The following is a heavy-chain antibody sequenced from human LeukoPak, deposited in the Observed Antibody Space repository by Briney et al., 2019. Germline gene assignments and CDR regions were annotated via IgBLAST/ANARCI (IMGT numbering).Heavy chain of an antibody. J-gene: IGHJ4*02. Sequence: GGSLRLSCAASGFTFSSYAMHWVRQAPGKGLEWVAVISYDGSNKYYADSVKGRFTISRDNSKNTLYLQMNSLRAEDTAVYYCAKEPFGESPFGYWGQGTLVTVSS. CDR2: ISYDGSNK. V-gene: IGHV3-30-3*01. D-gene: IGHD3-10*01. CDR1: GFTFSSYA. CDR3: AKEPFGESPFGY.